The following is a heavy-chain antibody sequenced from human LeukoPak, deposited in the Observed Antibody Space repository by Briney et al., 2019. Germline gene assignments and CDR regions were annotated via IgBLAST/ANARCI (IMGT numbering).Heavy chain of an antibody. D-gene: IGHD3-16*01. CDR3: VNLDAQSLMSY. V-gene: IGHV3-64D*09. J-gene: IGHJ4*02. CDR2: ISSNGDST. CDR1: GFTFSSYW. Sequence: PGGSLRLSCAASGFTFSSYWMYWVRQAPGKGLKYVSAISSNGDSTYYADSVKGRFTISRDNSKNTLYLQMSSLRAEDTAVYYCVNLDAQSLMSYWGQGTLVTVSS.